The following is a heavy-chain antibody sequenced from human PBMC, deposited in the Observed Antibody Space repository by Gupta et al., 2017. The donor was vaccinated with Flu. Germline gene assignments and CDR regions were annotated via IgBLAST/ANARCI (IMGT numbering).Heavy chain of an antibody. D-gene: IGHD2-15*01. J-gene: IGHJ4*02. V-gene: IGHV3-30*18. Sequence: QVQLVESGGGVVQSGRSLRLSCAASGFIFSYYVMHWVRPAPRQGLEWVAVISYDGSYKYYGDSVKGRFTISRDNSKNTLFLQVNSLIPEDTAVYYCAKDQREYCSGGSCYPQILDYWGQGSLVTVSA. CDR2: ISYDGSYK. CDR3: AKDQREYCSGGSCYPQILDY. CDR1: GFIFSYYV.